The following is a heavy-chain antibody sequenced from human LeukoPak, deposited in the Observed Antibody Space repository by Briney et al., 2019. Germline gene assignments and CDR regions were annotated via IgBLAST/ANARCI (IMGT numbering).Heavy chain of an antibody. D-gene: IGHD5-12*01. Sequence: PSETLSLTCTVSGGFISSYYWSWIRQPPGKGLEWIGYIYYSGSTSYNPSLKSRVTMSADTSKNQFSLRLSSVTAADTAVYYCARRGAHSGNDLAWYFDLWGRGTLVTVSS. CDR1: GGFISSYY. CDR2: IYYSGST. J-gene: IGHJ2*01. CDR3: ARRGAHSGNDLAWYFDL. V-gene: IGHV4-59*08.